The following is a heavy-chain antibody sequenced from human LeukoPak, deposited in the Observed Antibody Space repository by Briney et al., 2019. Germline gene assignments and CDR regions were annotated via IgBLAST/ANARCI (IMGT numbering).Heavy chain of an antibody. CDR3: ARTYSSGWYGLRVTVKNAFDI. J-gene: IGHJ3*02. Sequence: RASVKVSCKASGYTFTSYDINWVRQATGQGLEWMGWMNPNSGNTGYAQKFQGRVTMTRNASISTAYMELSSLRSEDTAVYYCARTYSSGWYGLRVTVKNAFDIWGQGTMVTVSS. CDR1: GYTFTSYD. CDR2: MNPNSGNT. D-gene: IGHD6-19*01. V-gene: IGHV1-8*01.